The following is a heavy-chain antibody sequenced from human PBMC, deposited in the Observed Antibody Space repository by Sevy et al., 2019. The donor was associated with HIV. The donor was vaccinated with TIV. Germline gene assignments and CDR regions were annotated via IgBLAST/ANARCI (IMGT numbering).Heavy chain of an antibody. J-gene: IGHJ4*02. Sequence: GGSLRLSCAASGFTFSNAWMSWVRQAPGKGLEWVGRIKSKTDCGTTDYAAPVKGRFTISRDDSKNTLYLQMNSLKTEDTAVYYCTTEPAIVVVVAATNPFDYWGQGTLVTISS. CDR3: TTEPAIVVVVAATNPFDY. V-gene: IGHV3-15*01. D-gene: IGHD2-15*01. CDR2: IKSKTDCGTT. CDR1: GFTFSNAW.